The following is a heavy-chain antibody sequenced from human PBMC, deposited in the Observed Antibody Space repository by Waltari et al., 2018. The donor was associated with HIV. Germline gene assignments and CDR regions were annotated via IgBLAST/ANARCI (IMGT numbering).Heavy chain of an antibody. V-gene: IGHV3-48*02. D-gene: IGHD3-16*01. J-gene: IGHJ4*02. Sequence: EVQLVESGGGLVQPGGSLRLSCAASGFTFRSYSMNWVRQAPGKGLEWVSYLSSSGTTIYYADSVKGRFTISRDNAKNSLYLQMNSLRDEDTAVYYCARDLIGPRIIWGQGTLVTVSS. CDR3: ARDLIGPRII. CDR1: GFTFRSYS. CDR2: LSSSGTTI.